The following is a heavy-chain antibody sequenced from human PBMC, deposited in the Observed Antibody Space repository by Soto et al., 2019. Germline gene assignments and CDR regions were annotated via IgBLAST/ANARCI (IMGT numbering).Heavy chain of an antibody. D-gene: IGHD1-26*01. Sequence: QVQLVQSGAEVKKPGSSVKVSCKASGGTFSSYAISWVRQAPGQGLEWMGGIIPIFGTANYAQKFQGRVTIHADEYTSTAYMELRSLRSEDTAVYYCAGQMRAGAGPNYFGYWGQGTLVTVSS. CDR1: GGTFSSYA. CDR3: AGQMRAGAGPNYFGY. V-gene: IGHV1-69*12. J-gene: IGHJ4*02. CDR2: IIPIFGTA.